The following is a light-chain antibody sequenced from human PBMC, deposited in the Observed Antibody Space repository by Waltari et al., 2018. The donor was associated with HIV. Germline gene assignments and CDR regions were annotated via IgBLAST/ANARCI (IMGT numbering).Light chain of an antibody. V-gene: IGKV1-5*03. Sequence: DIQMTQSPSTLSASVGDRVIITCRASQSISSWLAWYQQKPGKAPKTLIYKASSLETGVPSRFSGSGSGTEFTLTISSLQPDDCATYYCQHYNTYPWTFGQGTKVEIK. CDR2: KAS. CDR1: QSISSW. J-gene: IGKJ1*01. CDR3: QHYNTYPWT.